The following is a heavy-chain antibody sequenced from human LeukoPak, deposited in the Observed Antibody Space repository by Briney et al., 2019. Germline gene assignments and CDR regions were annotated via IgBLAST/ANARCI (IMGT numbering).Heavy chain of an antibody. CDR3: ASRRRGYCSGGSCFPVHY. V-gene: IGHV4-39*01. CDR1: GGSISSYY. J-gene: IGHJ4*02. D-gene: IGHD2-15*01. Sequence: SETLSLTCTVSGGSISSYYWSWIRQPPGKGLEWIGSIYYSGSTYYNPSLKSRVTISVDTSKDQFSLKLSSVTAADTAVYYCASRRRGYCSGGSCFPVHYWGQGTLVTVSS. CDR2: IYYSGST.